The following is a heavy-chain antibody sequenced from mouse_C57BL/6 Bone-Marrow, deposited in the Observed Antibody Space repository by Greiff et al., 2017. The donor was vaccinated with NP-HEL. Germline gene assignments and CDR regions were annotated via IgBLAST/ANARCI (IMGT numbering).Heavy chain of an antibody. J-gene: IGHJ3*01. D-gene: IGHD2-3*01. CDR1: GYTFTSYW. Sequence: QVQLQQSGAELVKPGASVKLSCKASGYTFTSYWMHWVKQRPGQGLEWIGMIHPNSGSTNYNEKFKSKATLTVGKSSSTAYMQLSSLTSEDSAVYYCARRSDGYFFAYWGQGTLVTVSA. CDR3: ARRSDGYFFAY. CDR2: IHPNSGST. V-gene: IGHV1-64*01.